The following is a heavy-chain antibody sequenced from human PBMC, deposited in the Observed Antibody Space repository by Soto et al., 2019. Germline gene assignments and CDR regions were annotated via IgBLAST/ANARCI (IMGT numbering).Heavy chain of an antibody. CDR3: ARSLGSYWSLVT. D-gene: IGHD1-26*01. V-gene: IGHV3-21*01. J-gene: IGHJ5*02. Sequence: GGSLRLSCVGSGFIFENYAMNWVRQAPGKGPEWVAFISISSTYTHYADSVQGRFTISRDNAKNSLFLQMHSLRDEDTAVYHCARSLGSYWSLVTWGQGTLVTVSS. CDR2: ISISSTYT. CDR1: GFIFENYA.